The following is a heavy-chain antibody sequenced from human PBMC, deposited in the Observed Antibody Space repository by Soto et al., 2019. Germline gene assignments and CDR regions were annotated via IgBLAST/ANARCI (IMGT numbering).Heavy chain of an antibody. V-gene: IGHV1-3*01. CDR3: ARSSGYYYVDY. CDR2: INAGNGNT. D-gene: IGHD3-22*01. Sequence: ASVKVSWQAAGYAITSYAMHWVRQAPGQRLEWMGWINAGNGNTKYSQKFQGRVTITRDTSASTAYMELSSLRSEDTAVYYCARSSGYYYVDYWGQGTLVTVSS. CDR1: GYAITSYA. J-gene: IGHJ4*02.